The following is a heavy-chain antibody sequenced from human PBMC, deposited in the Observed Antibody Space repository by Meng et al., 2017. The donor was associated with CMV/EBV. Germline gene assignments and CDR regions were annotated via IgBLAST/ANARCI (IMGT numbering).Heavy chain of an antibody. D-gene: IGHD2-21*02. J-gene: IGHJ4*02. Sequence: GESLKISCAASGFTFSSYAMHWVRQAPGKGLEWVAFIRYDGSNKYYADSVKGRFTISRDNSKSTLYLQMNSLRAEDTAVYYCAKDDLRYYWGQGTLVTVSS. CDR2: IRYDGSNK. V-gene: IGHV3-30*02. CDR1: GFTFSSYA. CDR3: AKDDLRYY.